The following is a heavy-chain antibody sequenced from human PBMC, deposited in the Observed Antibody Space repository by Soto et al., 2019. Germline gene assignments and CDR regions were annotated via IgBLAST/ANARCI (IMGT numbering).Heavy chain of an antibody. CDR1: GFTFSSYG. D-gene: IGHD6-6*01. CDR3: ARDTQLDYYFDY. CDR2: IWYDGSNK. J-gene: IGHJ4*02. V-gene: IGHV3-33*01. Sequence: QVQLVESGGGVVQPGRSLRLSCAASGFTFSSYGMHWVRQAPGKGLEWVAVIWYDGSNKYYADSVKGRFTISRDNSKNTLYLQMNSLRAEDTAVYYCARDTQLDYYFDYGGQGTLVTVSS.